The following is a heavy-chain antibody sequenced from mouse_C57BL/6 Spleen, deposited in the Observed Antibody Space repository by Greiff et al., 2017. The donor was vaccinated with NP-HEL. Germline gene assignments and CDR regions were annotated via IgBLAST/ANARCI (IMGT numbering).Heavy chain of an antibody. CDR2: IWGVGST. CDR1: GFSFTSYG. D-gene: IGHD2-5*01. J-gene: IGHJ3*01. Sequence: VKLMESGPGLVAPSQCLSITCTVSGFSFTSYGVDWVRQSPGKGLEWLGVIWGVGSTNYNSALKSRLTIIKDNSKSQVFLKMNSLQTDDTAMYDCDSSHSNHVGFAYWGQGTLVTVSA. V-gene: IGHV2-6*01. CDR3: DSSHSNHVGFAY.